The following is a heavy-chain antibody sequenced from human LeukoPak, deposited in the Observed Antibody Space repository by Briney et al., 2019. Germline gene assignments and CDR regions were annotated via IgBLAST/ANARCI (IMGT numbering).Heavy chain of an antibody. CDR1: GYTFSGYY. Sequence: ASVKVSCKASGYTFSGYYIHWVRQAPGGGLEWIGWIHPNSGGTNYAQKFQGRVTVTRDTSISTAYMELSRLRSDDTAVYYCARDSEIRPFDYWGQGTLVTVSS. V-gene: IGHV1-2*02. CDR3: ARDSEIRPFDY. J-gene: IGHJ4*02. CDR2: IHPNSGGT.